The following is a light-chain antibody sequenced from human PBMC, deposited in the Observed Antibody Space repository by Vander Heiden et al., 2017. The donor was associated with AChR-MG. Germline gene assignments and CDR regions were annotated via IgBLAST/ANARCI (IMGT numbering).Light chain of an antibody. CDR3: GTWDSSLSVWV. CDR2: DND. V-gene: IGLV1-51*01. Sequence: QSVLTQPPSVSAAPGQKVTISCSGSSSNIGNNYVSWYQQLPGTAPKLLIYDNDERPSEIPDRFSGSKSGTSATLGITGLQTGDEADYYCGTWDSSLSVWVFGGGTKVTVL. J-gene: IGLJ3*02. CDR1: SSNIGNNY.